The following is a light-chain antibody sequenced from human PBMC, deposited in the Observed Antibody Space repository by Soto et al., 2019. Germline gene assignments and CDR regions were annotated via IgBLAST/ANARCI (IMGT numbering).Light chain of an antibody. CDR3: TSFASSTIYV. V-gene: IGLV2-14*01. J-gene: IGLJ6*01. CDR1: SSDVGGYNY. CDR2: EAS. Sequence: QSALTQPASLSGSPGQSITISCTGTSSDVGGYNYVSWYQQHPGKAPKLMIYEASNRPSGVSTRFSGSKSGNTASLTISGLAVEDEPDYYCTSFASSTIYVFGSGTKLTVL.